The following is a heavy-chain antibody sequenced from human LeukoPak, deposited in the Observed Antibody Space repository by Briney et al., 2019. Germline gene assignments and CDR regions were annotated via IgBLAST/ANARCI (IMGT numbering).Heavy chain of an antibody. J-gene: IGHJ4*02. CDR1: GFTFSSYS. CDR3: AKSAYYDL. CDR2: ISSSSTTTYISRSSSTI. Sequence: PEGSLRLSCAASGFTFSSYSMNWVRQAPGKGLEWVSYISSSSTTTYISRSSSTIYYADSVRGRFTISRDNSKNTLYLQMNSLRVEDTAVYYCAKSAYYDLWGQGTLVTVSS. V-gene: IGHV3-48*01. D-gene: IGHD3-22*01.